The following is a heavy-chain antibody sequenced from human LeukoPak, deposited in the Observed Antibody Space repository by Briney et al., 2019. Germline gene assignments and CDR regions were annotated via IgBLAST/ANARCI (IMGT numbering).Heavy chain of an antibody. J-gene: IGHJ4*02. D-gene: IGHD5-24*01. CDR1: GGTFSSYA. CDR3: ESTRLQYPAPNDDFDY. CDR2: IIPIFGTA. Sequence: GASVKVSCKASGGTFSSYAISWVRQAPGQGLEWMGGIIPIFGTANYAQKFQGRVTITTDESTSTAYMELSSLRSEETAVYYCESTRLQYPAPNDDFDYWGQGTLVTVSS. V-gene: IGHV1-69*05.